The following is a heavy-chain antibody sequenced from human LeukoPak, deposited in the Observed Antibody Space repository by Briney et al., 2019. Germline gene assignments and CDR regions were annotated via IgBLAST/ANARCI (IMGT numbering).Heavy chain of an antibody. CDR1: GFTVSTNY. J-gene: IGHJ4*02. CDR2: IYRDGST. Sequence: PGGSLRLSCAASGFTVSTNYMSWGRQAPGKGLDWGSIIYRDGSTFYADSVKGRFTISRHNSENTLYLQMNSLRPEDTAVYYCGRVGVGAVAGNYLDYWGQGTLVTVSS. V-gene: IGHV3-53*04. D-gene: IGHD6-19*01. CDR3: GRVGVGAVAGNYLDY.